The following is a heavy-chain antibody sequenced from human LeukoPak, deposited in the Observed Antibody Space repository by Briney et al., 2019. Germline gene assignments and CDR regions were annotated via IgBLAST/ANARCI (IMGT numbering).Heavy chain of an antibody. D-gene: IGHD3-9*01. CDR1: GFTFNNYA. CDR2: ISSSGTDT. Sequence: GALRLSCVVSGFTFNNYAMSWVRQAPGKGLEWVSIISSSGTDTDYADSVKGRFIISRDNSDNTLYLQMKSLRAEDTAIYYCAKMRYYDILTGYLNCFDPWGQGTLVSVSS. CDR3: AKMRYYDILTGYLNCFDP. J-gene: IGHJ5*02. V-gene: IGHV3-23*01.